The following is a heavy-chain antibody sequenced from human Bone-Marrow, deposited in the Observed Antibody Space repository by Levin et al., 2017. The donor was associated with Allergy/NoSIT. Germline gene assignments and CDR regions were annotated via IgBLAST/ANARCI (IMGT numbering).Heavy chain of an antibody. J-gene: IGHJ4*02. V-gene: IGHV3-7*01. CDR3: ARSEERAVAGKGEKPGENASDY. D-gene: IGHD6-19*01. CDR1: GFTFSSYW. CDR2: IKQDGSEK. Sequence: GGSLRLSCAASGFTFSSYWMSWVRQAPGKGLEWVANIKQDGSEKYYVDSVKGRFTISRDNAKNSLYLQMNSLRAEDTAVYYCARSEERAVAGKGEKPGENASDYWGQGTLVTVSS.